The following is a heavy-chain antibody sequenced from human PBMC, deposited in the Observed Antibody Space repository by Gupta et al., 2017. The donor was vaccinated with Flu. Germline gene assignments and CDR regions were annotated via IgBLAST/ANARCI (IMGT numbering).Heavy chain of an antibody. CDR2: MFHSGRS. V-gene: IGHV4-59*01. CDR3: AREKPVAGLNILDY. CDR1: GASISSYY. D-gene: IGHD6-19*01. Sequence: QVQLQESGPGLVKPSETLSLTCTVSGASISSYYWSWIRQSPGKGLEWIAYMFHSGRSEYNPSLKSRVTMSVDTSKNQFSLRLSSVTAADTAVYYCAREKPVAGLNILDYWGQGTLVTVSS. J-gene: IGHJ4*02.